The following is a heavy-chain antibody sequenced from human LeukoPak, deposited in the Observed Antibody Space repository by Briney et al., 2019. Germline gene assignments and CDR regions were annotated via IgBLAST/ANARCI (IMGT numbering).Heavy chain of an antibody. V-gene: IGHV3-53*04. Sequence: LSAGSLRLSCEACGFTVSSKYMSWVRQAPAKELEWVSVIYSGGSTYYSDSVKGRFTISRHNSKNTLYLQMNSLRAEDTAVYYCARDSTSSGWGTDAFDIWGQGTMVTVSS. J-gene: IGHJ3*02. D-gene: IGHD6-19*01. CDR2: IYSGGST. CDR3: ARDSTSSGWGTDAFDI. CDR1: GFTVSSKY.